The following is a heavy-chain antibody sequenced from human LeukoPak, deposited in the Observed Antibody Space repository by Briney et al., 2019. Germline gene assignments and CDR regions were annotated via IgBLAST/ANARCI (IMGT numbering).Heavy chain of an antibody. CDR3: ARLTKTLTGYHSTADAFDI. Sequence: PSETLSLTCTVPGGSISSYYWSWIRQPPGKGLEWIGYIYYSGSTNYNPSLKSRVTISVDTYKNQFSLKLSSVTAADTAVYYCARLTKTLTGYHSTADAFDIWGQGTMVTVSS. J-gene: IGHJ3*02. CDR1: GGSISSYY. CDR2: IYYSGST. D-gene: IGHD3-9*01. V-gene: IGHV4-59*08.